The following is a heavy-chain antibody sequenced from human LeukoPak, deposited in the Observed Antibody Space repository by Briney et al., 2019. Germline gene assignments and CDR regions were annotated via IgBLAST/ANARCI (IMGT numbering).Heavy chain of an antibody. D-gene: IGHD6-19*01. CDR2: INWNGGST. CDR1: GFTFGDYG. CDR3: ARVSDISVAAYFDY. Sequence: GGSLRLSCAASGFTFGDYGLSWVRQAPGKGLEWVSTINWNGGSTGYADSVKGRFTISRDNAKNSLYLQMNSLRAEDTALYYCARVSDISVAAYFDYWGQGTLVTVSS. J-gene: IGHJ4*02. V-gene: IGHV3-20*04.